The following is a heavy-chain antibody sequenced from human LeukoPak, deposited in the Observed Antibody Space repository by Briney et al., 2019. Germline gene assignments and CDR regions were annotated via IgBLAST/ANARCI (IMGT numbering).Heavy chain of an antibody. Sequence: GGSLRLSCAASGFTFSGYGMNWVRQAPGKGLEWISYIGIDSGNTNYADSVKGRFTISGDKAKNSLYLQMNSQRVEDTAVYYCARDYKYAFDNWGQGTLVTVSS. D-gene: IGHD5-24*01. CDR3: ARDYKYAFDN. CDR1: GFTFSGYG. V-gene: IGHV3-48*01. J-gene: IGHJ4*02. CDR2: IGIDSGNT.